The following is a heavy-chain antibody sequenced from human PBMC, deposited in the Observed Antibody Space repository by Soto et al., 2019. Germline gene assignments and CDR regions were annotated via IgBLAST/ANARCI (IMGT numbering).Heavy chain of an antibody. CDR1: GFTFGDYA. CDR2: IRSKAYGGTT. D-gene: IGHD1-26*01. J-gene: IGHJ6*02. Sequence: GESLRLSCTASGFTFGDYAMSWFRQAPGKGLEWVGFIRSKAYGGTTEYAASVKGRFTISRDDSKSIAYLQMNSLKTEDTAVYYCTRGLELRDHYYGMDVWGQGTTVTVSS. V-gene: IGHV3-49*03. CDR3: TRGLELRDHYYGMDV.